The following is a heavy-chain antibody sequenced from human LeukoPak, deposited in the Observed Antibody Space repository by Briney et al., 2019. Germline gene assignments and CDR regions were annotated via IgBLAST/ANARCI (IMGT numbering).Heavy chain of an antibody. CDR2: IYYSGTT. CDR3: ARCYDHCNYFDY. D-gene: IGHD5-12*01. Sequence: SETLSLTCTVSGGSISSYYWSWIRQPPGKGLEWIGYIYYSGTTNYNPSLKSRLTISVDTSKNKFSLKLSSVTAADTAVYYCARCYDHCNYFDYWGQGTRVTVSS. V-gene: IGHV4-59*01. CDR1: GGSISSYY. J-gene: IGHJ4*02.